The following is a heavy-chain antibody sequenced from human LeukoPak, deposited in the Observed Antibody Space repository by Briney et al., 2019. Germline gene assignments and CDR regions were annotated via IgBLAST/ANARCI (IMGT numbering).Heavy chain of an antibody. D-gene: IGHD4-23*01. CDR2: INPNSGGT. J-gene: IGHJ4*02. Sequence: GESLKVSCKASGYTFTGYYLHWVRQAPGQGLEWMGWINPNSGGTNYAQKFQGRVTMTRDTSISTAYMELSRLRSDDTAVYYCARDPGDYGGNRFDYWGQGTLVTISS. CDR1: GYTFTGYY. CDR3: ARDPGDYGGNRFDY. V-gene: IGHV1-2*02.